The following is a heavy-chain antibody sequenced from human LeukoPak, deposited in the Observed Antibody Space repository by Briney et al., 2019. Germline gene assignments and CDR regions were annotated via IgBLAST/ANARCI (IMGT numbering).Heavy chain of an antibody. J-gene: IGHJ6*03. Sequence: GGSLRLSCAASGFTFSSYSMKWIRQAPGKGLEWVSSISSSSSYIYYADSVKGRFTISRDNAKNSLYLQMNSLRAEDTAVYYCARDKFGYYYYYMDVWGKGTTVTVSS. CDR1: GFTFSSYS. D-gene: IGHD3-16*01. CDR2: ISSSSSYI. CDR3: ARDKFGYYYYYMDV. V-gene: IGHV3-21*01.